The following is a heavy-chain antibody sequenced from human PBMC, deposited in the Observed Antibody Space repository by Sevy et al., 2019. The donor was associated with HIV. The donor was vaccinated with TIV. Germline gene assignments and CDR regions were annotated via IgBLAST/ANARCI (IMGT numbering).Heavy chain of an antibody. V-gene: IGHV3-30*02. D-gene: IGHD1-1*01. Sequence: GGSLRLSCAASGLTFSSYGMHWVRQAPGKGLEWVAFIVYDGSNKYYTDSVKGRFTISRDNSKNTLYLQMNTLRAEDTAIYYCAKSSTTGTTGVDYWGQGTLVTVSS. CDR2: IVYDGSNK. CDR3: AKSSTTGTTGVDY. CDR1: GLTFSSYG. J-gene: IGHJ4*02.